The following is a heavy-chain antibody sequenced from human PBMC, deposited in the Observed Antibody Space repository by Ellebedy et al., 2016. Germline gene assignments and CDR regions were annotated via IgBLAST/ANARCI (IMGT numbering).Heavy chain of an antibody. D-gene: IGHD2-2*01. CDR2: INPSGGST. CDR1: GYTFTYYF. V-gene: IGHV1-46*01. Sequence: ASVKVSXXASGYTFTYYFMHWLRQAPGQGLEWMGMINPSGGSTLSAQNFRGRLTVTVDTSPSTVYMDLSTMRSEDTAVDFCARASSRSSSPFDYWGQGTMVTVSS. J-gene: IGHJ4*02. CDR3: ARASSRSSSPFDY.